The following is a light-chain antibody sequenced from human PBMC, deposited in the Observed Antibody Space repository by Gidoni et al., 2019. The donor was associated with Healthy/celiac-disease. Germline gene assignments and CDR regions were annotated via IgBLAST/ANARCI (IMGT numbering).Light chain of an antibody. CDR1: QSVSSY. Sequence: IVLTQSPATLSLSPGERATLSCRASQSVSSYLAWYQQKPGQAPRLLIYDASNRATGIPARFSGSGSGTDFTLTISSLEPEDFAVYYCQQRSNWPPGLTCGGGTKVEIK. CDR2: DAS. CDR3: QQRSNWPPGLT. J-gene: IGKJ4*01. V-gene: IGKV3-11*01.